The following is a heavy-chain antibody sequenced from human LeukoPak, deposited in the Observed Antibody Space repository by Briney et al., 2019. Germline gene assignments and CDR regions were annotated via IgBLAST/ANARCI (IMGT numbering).Heavy chain of an antibody. Sequence: PGGSLRLSCAASGFTFSDYWMSWVRQAPGKGLEWVANIKKDGSDTYYVDSVKGRFTVSRDNAKNSLYLQMISLRADDTGVYYCLQYNSGSTWGQGTLVTVSS. CDR1: GFTFSDYW. CDR3: LQYNSGST. D-gene: IGHD3-10*01. CDR2: IKKDGSDT. V-gene: IGHV3-7*01. J-gene: IGHJ5*02.